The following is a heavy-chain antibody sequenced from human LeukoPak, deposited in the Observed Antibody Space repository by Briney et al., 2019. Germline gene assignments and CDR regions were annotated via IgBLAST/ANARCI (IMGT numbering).Heavy chain of an antibody. V-gene: IGHV4-59*01. CDR1: GGSISSYY. D-gene: IGHD1-14*01. CDR2: IYYSGST. J-gene: IGHJ4*02. CDR3: ARNPPATAEFYFDY. Sequence: SETLSLTCTVSGGSISSYYWSWIRQPPGKGLEWIGYIYYSGSTNYNPSLKSRVTISVDTSKNQFSLKLSSVTAADTAVYYCARNPPATAEFYFDYWGQGTLVTVSS.